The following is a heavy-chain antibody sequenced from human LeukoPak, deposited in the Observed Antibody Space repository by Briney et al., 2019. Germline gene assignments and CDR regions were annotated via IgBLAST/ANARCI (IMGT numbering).Heavy chain of an antibody. D-gene: IGHD3-3*01. Sequence: PGGSLRLSCAASGFTFSSYAMHWVRQAPGKGLEWVAVISYDGSNKYYADSVKGRFTISRDNSKNTLYLQMNSLRAEDTAVYYCAKDRDFWSGYRYYFDYWGQGTLVTVST. V-gene: IGHV3-30-3*01. J-gene: IGHJ4*02. CDR1: GFTFSSYA. CDR2: ISYDGSNK. CDR3: AKDRDFWSGYRYYFDY.